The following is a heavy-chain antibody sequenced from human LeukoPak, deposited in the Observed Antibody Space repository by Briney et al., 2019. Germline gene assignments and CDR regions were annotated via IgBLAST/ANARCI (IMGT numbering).Heavy chain of an antibody. V-gene: IGHV3-23*01. CDR1: GFTFSSYA. J-gene: IGHJ4*02. Sequence: GGSLRLSCAASGFTFSSYAMSWVRQAPGKGLEWVSAISGSGGSTYYADSVKGRFTISRDNSKNTLYLQMNSPRAEDTAVYYCAKGGTIGWLQHGHFDYWGQGTLVTVSS. CDR3: AKGGTIGWLQHGHFDY. D-gene: IGHD5-24*01. CDR2: ISGSGGST.